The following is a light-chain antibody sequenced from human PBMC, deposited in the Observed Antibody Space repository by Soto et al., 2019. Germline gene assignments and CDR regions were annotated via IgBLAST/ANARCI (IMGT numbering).Light chain of an antibody. J-gene: IGLJ3*02. Sequence: QSALTQPASVSGSPRQSITISCTGTSSDVGGYNYVSWYQQYPGKAPKLMIYDVSSRPSGVSNRFSGSKSGNTASLTVSGLQAEDEADYYCSSFTTRSTWVFGGGTKLTVL. CDR3: SSFTTRSTWV. CDR1: SSDVGGYNY. V-gene: IGLV2-14*01. CDR2: DVS.